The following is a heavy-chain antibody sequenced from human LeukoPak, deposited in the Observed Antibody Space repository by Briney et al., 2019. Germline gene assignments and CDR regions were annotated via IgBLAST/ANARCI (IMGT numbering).Heavy chain of an antibody. D-gene: IGHD1-14*01. CDR1: GFIFSSYS. J-gene: IGHJ3*02. Sequence: GGSLRLSCAASGFIFSSYSMNWVRQAPGKGLEWVSYINTIGSTKTYADSVKGRFTISRDNGKSSLYLQMNSLRAEDTAVYYCARRDHEDAFDIWGQGTVVTVSS. V-gene: IGHV3-48*01. CDR3: ARRDHEDAFDI. CDR2: INTIGSTK.